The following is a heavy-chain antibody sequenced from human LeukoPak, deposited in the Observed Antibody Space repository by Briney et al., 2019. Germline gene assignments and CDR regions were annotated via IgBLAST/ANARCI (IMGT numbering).Heavy chain of an antibody. D-gene: IGHD3-10*01. V-gene: IGHV4-38-2*02. CDR1: GYSTSSGYY. Sequence: SETLSLTCTVSGYSTSSGYYWGWIRQPPGKGLEWIGSMYHSGRTYYNPSLKSRVTISVDTSKNQFSLKLSSVTAADTAVYYCAREGSGSYYYYYYYMDVWGKGTTVTVSS. CDR3: AREGSGSYYYYYYYMDV. J-gene: IGHJ6*03. CDR2: MYHSGRT.